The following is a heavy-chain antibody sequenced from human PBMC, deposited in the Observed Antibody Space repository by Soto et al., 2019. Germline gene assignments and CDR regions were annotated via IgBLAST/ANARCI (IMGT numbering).Heavy chain of an antibody. CDR2: IHYSGRT. CDR1: NGSISGFY. CDR3: VRVGVGIGNHFDS. Sequence: PSETLSLTCSVSNGSISGFYLTWIRQPPGKILEWIGYIHYSGRTDYNPSLTSRATMSVDTSKNQFSLNLKSITAADTAVYYCVRVGVGIGNHFDSWGRGTLVTVYS. D-gene: IGHD1-26*01. V-gene: IGHV4-59*12. J-gene: IGHJ4*02.